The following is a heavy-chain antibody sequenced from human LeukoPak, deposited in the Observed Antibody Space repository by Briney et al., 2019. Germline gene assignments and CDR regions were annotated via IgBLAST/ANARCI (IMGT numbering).Heavy chain of an antibody. D-gene: IGHD2-2*02. CDR3: ARGMPATAIRPYFDS. CDR1: GFTVSNNY. J-gene: IGHJ4*02. Sequence: GGSLRLSCTASGFTVSNNYMTWVRQAPGKGLEGVSVIYGSGSTFYADSVKGRFTISRDSSKNTLYLQMDSLRAEDTAVCYCARGMPATAIRPYFDSWGQGTLVTVSS. CDR2: IYGSGST. V-gene: IGHV3-66*01.